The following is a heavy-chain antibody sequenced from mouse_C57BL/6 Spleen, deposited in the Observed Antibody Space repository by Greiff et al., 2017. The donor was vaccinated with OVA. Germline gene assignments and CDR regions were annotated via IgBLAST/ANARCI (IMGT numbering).Heavy chain of an antibody. J-gene: IGHJ3*01. CDR2: ISYSGST. D-gene: IGHD2-3*01. Sequence: EVKLMESGPGMVKPSQSLSLTCTVTGYSITSGYDWHWIRHFPGNKLEWMGYISYSGSTNYNPSLKSRISITHDTSKNHFFLKLNSVTTEDTATYYCARGAYDGYPFAYWGQGTLVTVSA. CDR3: ARGAYDGYPFAY. CDR1: GYSITSGYD. V-gene: IGHV3-1*01.